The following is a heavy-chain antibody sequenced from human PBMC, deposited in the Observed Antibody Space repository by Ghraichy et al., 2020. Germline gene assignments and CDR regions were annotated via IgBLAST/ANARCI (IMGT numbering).Heavy chain of an antibody. Sequence: SVKVSCKASGGTFSSYAISWVRQAPGQGLEWMGGIIPIFGTANYAQKFQGRVTITAYESTSTAYMELSSLRSEDTAVYYCARGLSSIAARPGYYYYMDVWGKGTTVTVSS. CDR1: GGTFSSYA. CDR3: ARGLSSIAARPGYYYYMDV. V-gene: IGHV1-69*13. D-gene: IGHD6-6*01. J-gene: IGHJ6*03. CDR2: IIPIFGTA.